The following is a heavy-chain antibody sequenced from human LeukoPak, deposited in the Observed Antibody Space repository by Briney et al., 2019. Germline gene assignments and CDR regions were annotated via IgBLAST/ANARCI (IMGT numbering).Heavy chain of an antibody. CDR1: GFTFRNYA. J-gene: IGHJ5*02. V-gene: IGHV3-23*01. CDR2: ISGSGGSI. CDR3: AKSPYPSNPSPDGYFDP. Sequence: GSLRLSRAASGFTFRNYAMSWIRQAPGKGLEWVSVISGSGGSIHYSDSVKGRFTVSRDNSKSTLYLQMNSLRAEDTAVFYCAKSPYPSNPSPDGYFDPWGQGSLVTVSS. D-gene: IGHD2-2*01.